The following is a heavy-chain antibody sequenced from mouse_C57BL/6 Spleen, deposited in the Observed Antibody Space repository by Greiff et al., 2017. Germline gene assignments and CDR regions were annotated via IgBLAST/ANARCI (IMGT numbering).Heavy chain of an antibody. CDR3: ARAGWDGAMDY. J-gene: IGHJ4*01. V-gene: IGHV5-16*01. CDR1: GFTFSDYY. Sequence: EVQRVESEGGLVQPGSSMKLSCTASGFTFSDYYMAWVRQVPEKGLEWVANINYDGSSTYYLDSLKSRFIISRDNAKNILYLQMSSLKSEDTATYYCARAGWDGAMDYWGQGTSVTVSP. D-gene: IGHD4-1*01. CDR2: INYDGSST.